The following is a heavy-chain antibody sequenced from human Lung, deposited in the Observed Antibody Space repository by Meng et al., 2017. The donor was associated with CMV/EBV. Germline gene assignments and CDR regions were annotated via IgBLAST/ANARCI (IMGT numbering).Heavy chain of an antibody. Sequence: GESXKISCKVSGNGFTTYWIGWVRQISGKGLEWMGIIYPRDSDTVYMMSFQGRVTISADKSINTVYLQWDSLRASDTAMYYCARRDYYDLGIGNWGQGTVVTVSS. V-gene: IGHV5-51*01. CDR3: ARRDYYDLGIGN. CDR2: IYPRDSDT. D-gene: IGHD3-22*01. CDR1: GNGFTTYW. J-gene: IGHJ4*02.